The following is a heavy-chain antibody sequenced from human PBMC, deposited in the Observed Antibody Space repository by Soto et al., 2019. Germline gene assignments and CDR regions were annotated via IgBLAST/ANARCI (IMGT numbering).Heavy chain of an antibody. V-gene: IGHV3-33*01. D-gene: IGHD1-26*01. CDR3: ARDGVGATALRGYFDY. Sequence: QVQLVQSGGGVVQPGRSLRLSCAASASIFSCCGMHWVRQAPGKGLEWVAIIRYDGSNEDYADSVKGRFTISRDNSKNTLYLQMNSLRAEDSAVYDCARDGVGATALRGYFDYWGQGALVTVSS. J-gene: IGHJ4*02. CDR1: ASIFSCCG. CDR2: IRYDGSNE.